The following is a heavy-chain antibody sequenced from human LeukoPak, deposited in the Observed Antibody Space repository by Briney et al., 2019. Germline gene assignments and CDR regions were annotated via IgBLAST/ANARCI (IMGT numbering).Heavy chain of an antibody. CDR3: ARSDYDFWSGYYTGIGFDY. J-gene: IGHJ4*02. CDR1: GFTVSSNY. D-gene: IGHD3-3*01. V-gene: IGHV3-53*01. Sequence: GGSLRLSCAASGFTVSSNYMSWVRQAPGKGLEWVSVIYSGGSTYYADSVKGRFTISRDNSKNTLYLQMNSLRAEDTAVYYCARSDYDFWSGYYTGIGFDYWGQGTLVTVSS. CDR2: IYSGGST.